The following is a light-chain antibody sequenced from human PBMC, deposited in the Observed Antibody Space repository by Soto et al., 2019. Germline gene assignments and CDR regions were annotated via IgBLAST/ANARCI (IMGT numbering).Light chain of an antibody. CDR3: QHYNNWPPAWT. CDR2: GAS. V-gene: IGKV3-15*01. J-gene: IGKJ1*01. CDR1: QSVRNN. Sequence: EIVMTQSPATLSLSPGERATLSCRASQSVRNNLAWYQQKPGQAPRLLIYGASTRATGIPARFSGSGSGTEFTLTISSLQSEDFALYYRQHYNNWPPAWTFGQGTKVDI.